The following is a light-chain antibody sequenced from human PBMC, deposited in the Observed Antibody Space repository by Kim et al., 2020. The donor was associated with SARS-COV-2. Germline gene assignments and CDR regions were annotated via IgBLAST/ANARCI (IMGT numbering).Light chain of an antibody. CDR2: GAS. V-gene: IGKV3-20*01. CDR3: QHYGSTTWT. CDR1: QSVSSTY. Sequence: SPGERATLSCRASQSVSSTYLAWYQQKPGQAPRLLIFGASTRATGIPDRFSGSGSGTDFTLAISRLEPGDFAVYFCQHYGSTTWTFGQGTKVDIK. J-gene: IGKJ1*01.